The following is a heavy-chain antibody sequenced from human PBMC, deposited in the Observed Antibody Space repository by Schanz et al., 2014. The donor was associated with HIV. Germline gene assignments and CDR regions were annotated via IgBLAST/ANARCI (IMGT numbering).Heavy chain of an antibody. CDR2: IRFDGNNK. J-gene: IGHJ4*02. CDR1: GFTFSNYG. Sequence: QEQLVESGGGVVQPGRSLRLSCAASGFTFSNYGMHWVRQAPGKGLEWVAIIRFDGNNKYYADSVKGRFTISRDNSKNTLYLQMNSLRAEDTAMYYCARDVGAGANDYWGQGTLVTVSS. D-gene: IGHD1-26*01. CDR3: ARDVGAGANDY. V-gene: IGHV3-33*01.